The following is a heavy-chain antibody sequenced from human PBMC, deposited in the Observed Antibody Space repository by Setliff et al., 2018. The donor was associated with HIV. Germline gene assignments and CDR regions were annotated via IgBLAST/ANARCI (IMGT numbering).Heavy chain of an antibody. J-gene: IGHJ6*03. D-gene: IGHD3-3*01. V-gene: IGHV3-30*02. CDR2: IRYDGSDN. Sequence: PGGSLRLSCAASGFTFSNYGMHWVRQAPGKGQEWVIFIRYDGSDNYYIDSVKGRFTISRDNAKNTLYLQMNSLRAEDTAVYYCARDGTRLLAAMDVWGKGTTVTVSS. CDR1: GFTFSNYG. CDR3: ARDGTRLLAAMDV.